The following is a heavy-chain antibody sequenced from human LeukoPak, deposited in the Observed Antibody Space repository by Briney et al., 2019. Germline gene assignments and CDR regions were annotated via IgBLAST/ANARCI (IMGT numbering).Heavy chain of an antibody. Sequence: GGSLRLSCAASGFTFSNYAMSWVRQAPGKGLEWISGISGSGASTYYADSVKGRFTISRDDSRNTLYLQMNSLRGDGTAVYYCAKDVGKWESLHFFDYWGQGTLVTVSS. CDR2: ISGSGAST. V-gene: IGHV3-23*01. CDR3: AKDVGKWESLHFFDY. D-gene: IGHD1-26*01. CDR1: GFTFSNYA. J-gene: IGHJ4*02.